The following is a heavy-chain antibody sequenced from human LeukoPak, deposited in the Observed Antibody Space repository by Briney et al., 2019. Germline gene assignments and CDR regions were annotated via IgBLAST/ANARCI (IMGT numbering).Heavy chain of an antibody. J-gene: IGHJ4*02. CDR1: GFTFSGSA. D-gene: IGHD3-10*01. CDR2: IRSKANSYAT. V-gene: IGHV3-73*01. CDR3: TRPTYYYGSGSYERDN. Sequence: GGSLRLSCAASGFTFSGSAMHWVRQASGKGLEWVGRIRSKANSYATAYAASVKGRFTISRDDSKNTAYLQMNSLKTEDTAVYYCTRPTYYYGSGSYERDNWDQGTLVTVSS.